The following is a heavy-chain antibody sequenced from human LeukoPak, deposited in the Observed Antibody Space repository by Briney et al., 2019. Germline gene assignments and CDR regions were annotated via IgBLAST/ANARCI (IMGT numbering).Heavy chain of an antibody. CDR2: IYYSGST. CDR1: GGSISSYY. J-gene: IGHJ4*02. CDR3: ARGGDILTGYPNYFDY. V-gene: IGHV4-59*01. Sequence: LETLSLTCTVSGGSISSYYWRWIRQPPGKGLEWIGYIYYSGSTNYNPSLKSRVTISVDTSKNQFSLKLSSVTAADTAVYYCARGGDILTGYPNYFDYWGQGTLVTVSS. D-gene: IGHD3-9*01.